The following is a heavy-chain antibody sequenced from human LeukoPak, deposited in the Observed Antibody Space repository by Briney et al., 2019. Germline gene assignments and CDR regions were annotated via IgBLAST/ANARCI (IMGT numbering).Heavy chain of an antibody. D-gene: IGHD6-6*01. J-gene: IGHJ3*02. CDR1: VFTFSSYS. Sequence: PGGSLRLSCAASVFTFSSYSMNWVRQAPGKGLEGVSSISSSSSYIYYADSVKGRFTISRDNDKNSLYLQMNSLRAEDTAVYYCARGESSSSGAFDIWGQGTMVTVSS. CDR2: ISSSSSYI. V-gene: IGHV3-21*01. CDR3: ARGESSSSGAFDI.